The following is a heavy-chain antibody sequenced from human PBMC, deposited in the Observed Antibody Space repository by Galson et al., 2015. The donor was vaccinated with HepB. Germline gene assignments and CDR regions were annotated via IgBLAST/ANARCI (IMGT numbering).Heavy chain of an antibody. CDR2: ISASSGTI. CDR1: GFSFSNYN. Sequence: SLRLSCAASGFSFSNYNMNWVRQAPGEGLEWVSFISASSGTIHYADSVKGRFTISRDNAKNTLYLQMNSLRAEDTTMYYCARGKGVAAVSPFDPWGQGTLVTVSS. D-gene: IGHD6-13*01. V-gene: IGHV3-48*04. CDR3: ARGKGVAAVSPFDP. J-gene: IGHJ5*02.